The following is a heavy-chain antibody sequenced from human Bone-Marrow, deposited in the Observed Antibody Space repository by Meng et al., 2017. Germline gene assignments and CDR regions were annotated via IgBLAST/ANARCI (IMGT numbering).Heavy chain of an antibody. D-gene: IGHD6-13*01. V-gene: IGHV3-74*01. CDR3: ARERSSRFDY. CDR2: INSDGITT. CDR1: GFTFSSYW. J-gene: IGHJ4*02. Sequence: EVQLVESGGGLVQPGGSLRLSCAASGFTFSSYWMHWVRQAPGKGPVWVSRINSDGITTNYADSVKGRFTISRDNARNTLYLQMNTLRAEDTAVYYCARERSSRFDYWGQGTLVTVSS.